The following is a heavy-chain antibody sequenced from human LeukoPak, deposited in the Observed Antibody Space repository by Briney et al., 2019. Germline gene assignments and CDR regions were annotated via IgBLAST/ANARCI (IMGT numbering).Heavy chain of an antibody. J-gene: IGHJ3*02. CDR3: ASARPTSSWTAFDI. D-gene: IGHD6-13*01. CDR2: IWFDGNNK. V-gene: IGHV3-33*01. CDR1: GFTFSSYV. Sequence: GGSLRLSCAASGFTFSSYVMHWVRQAPGKGLEWVTTIWFDGNNKYYADSVKGRFTISRDNSKNTLYLQMNSLRAEDTAVYYCASARPTSSWTAFDIWGQGTMVTASS.